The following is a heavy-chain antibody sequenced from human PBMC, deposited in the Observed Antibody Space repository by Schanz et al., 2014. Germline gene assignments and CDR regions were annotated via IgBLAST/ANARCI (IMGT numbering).Heavy chain of an antibody. CDR1: GGSISSGSYY. CDR3: ARWFLIRGVILDS. V-gene: IGHV4-61*02. J-gene: IGHJ4*02. CDR2: IYTSGST. Sequence: QVQLQESGPGLVKPSQTLSLTCTVSGGSISSGSYYWSWIRQPAGKGLEWIGRIYTSGSTNYNPSLKSRVPISVDTSKNQFSRKLSSVTAADTAVYYCARWFLIRGVILDSWGQGTLVTVSS. D-gene: IGHD3-10*01.